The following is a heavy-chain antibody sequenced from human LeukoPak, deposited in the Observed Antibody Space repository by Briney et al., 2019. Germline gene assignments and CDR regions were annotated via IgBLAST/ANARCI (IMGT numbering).Heavy chain of an antibody. V-gene: IGHV4-61*01. D-gene: IGHD5-12*01. CDR3: VRDLVATIDHYYYGMDV. CDR1: GGSVSSGSYD. CDR2: IYNSVRT. J-gene: IGHJ6*02. Sequence: SETLSLTCIVSGGSVSSGSYDWSWIRQPPGKGLEWIGYIYNSVRTNYNPSLKSRVTISVDTSKNQLSLKLSSVTAADTAVYFCVRDLVATIDHYYYGMDVWGQGTTVTVSS.